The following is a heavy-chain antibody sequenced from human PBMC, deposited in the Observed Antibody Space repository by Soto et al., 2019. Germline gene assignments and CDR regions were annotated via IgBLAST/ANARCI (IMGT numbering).Heavy chain of an antibody. D-gene: IGHD3-16*01. CDR3: ARDGRRGIYCFDC. Sequence: SLRLSCAASEVTISNFGMHWVSKAPGKGLEWVAVISYDGTNKYYADSVKGRFTISRDNSKNTLYLQMNSLRGDDTAVYYCARDGRRGIYCFDCWGQGALVTVSS. CDR2: ISYDGTNK. CDR1: EVTISNFG. V-gene: IGHV3-30*03. J-gene: IGHJ4*02.